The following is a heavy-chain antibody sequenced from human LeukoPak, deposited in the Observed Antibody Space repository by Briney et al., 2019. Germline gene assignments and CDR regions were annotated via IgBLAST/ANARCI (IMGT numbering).Heavy chain of an antibody. D-gene: IGHD2-21*01. CDR2: INDSGST. V-gene: IGHV4-34*01. Sequence: SETLSLTCAVYGGYFNGYYWSWIRQPPGKGLEWIGEINDSGSTNYNPSLKSRVTISVAASKSQLSLRLSSVTAADTAVYYCASGYSYYYGMDVWGQGTTVTVSS. J-gene: IGHJ6*02. CDR1: GGYFNGYY. CDR3: ASGYSYYYGMDV.